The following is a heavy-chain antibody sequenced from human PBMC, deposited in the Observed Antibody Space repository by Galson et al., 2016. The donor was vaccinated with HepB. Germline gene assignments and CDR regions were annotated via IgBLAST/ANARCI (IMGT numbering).Heavy chain of an antibody. CDR1: GGSISSRRYY. V-gene: IGHV4-39*07. J-gene: IGHJ5*02. D-gene: IGHD2-2*01. Sequence: ETLSLTCTVSGGSISSRRYYWGWIRQPPGKGLEWIGIINYGGSTDYSPSLKSRVTISVDTSKNQFSLKLTSVTAADTAVYYCARDSSSFPNWFDPWGQGTLVIVSS. CDR3: ARDSSSFPNWFDP. CDR2: INYGGST.